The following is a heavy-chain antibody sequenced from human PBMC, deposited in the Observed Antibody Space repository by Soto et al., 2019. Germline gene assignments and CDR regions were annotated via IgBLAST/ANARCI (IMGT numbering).Heavy chain of an antibody. Sequence: QVQLQQSGPGLVKPSQTLSLTCAISGDSVSNNSAAWNWIRQTPSRGLEWLGRTYYRSKWYNDYAVSVESRIIINPDTSKNQFSVQLNSVTPEDTAVYYCARGGYSGYFYYHYLDVWGKGTTVTVSS. CDR3: ARGGYSGYFYYHYLDV. CDR2: TYYRSKWYN. D-gene: IGHD5-12*01. V-gene: IGHV6-1*01. J-gene: IGHJ6*03. CDR1: GDSVSNNSAA.